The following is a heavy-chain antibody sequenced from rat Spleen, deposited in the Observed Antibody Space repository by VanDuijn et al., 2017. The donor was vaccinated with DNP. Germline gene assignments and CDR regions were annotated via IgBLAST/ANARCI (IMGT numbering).Heavy chain of an antibody. Sequence: EVQLVESGGDLVQPGRSLKLSCVASGFTFSTFWMTWIRQVPGKGLEWVASITSSGGNTYYPDSVRGRFTISRDDSKNTLDLQMNSLRSEDTATYYCARRVYGGYFDYWGQGVMVTVSS. D-gene: IGHD1-11*01. CDR3: ARRVYGGYFDY. V-gene: IGHV5-31*01. CDR2: ITSSGGNT. J-gene: IGHJ2*01. CDR1: GFTFSTFW.